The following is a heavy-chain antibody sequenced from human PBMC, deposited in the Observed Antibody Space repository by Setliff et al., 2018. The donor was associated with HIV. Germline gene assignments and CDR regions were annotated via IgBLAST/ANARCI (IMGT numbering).Heavy chain of an antibody. J-gene: IGHJ4*02. CDR1: GYGFSNYW. Sequence: RGESLKISCKGSGYGFSNYWLAWVRQTPGKGLEWMGIIYPGDSDTRYSPSFQGQVTFSADKSINTAYLQWGSLKASDTGIYFCARQTSPYITLSPPDYWGQGTLVTVSS. V-gene: IGHV5-51*01. CDR2: IYPGDSDT. D-gene: IGHD2-21*01. CDR3: ARQTSPYITLSPPDY.